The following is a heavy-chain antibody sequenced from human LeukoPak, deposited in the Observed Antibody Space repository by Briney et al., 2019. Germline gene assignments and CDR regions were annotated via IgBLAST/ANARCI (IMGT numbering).Heavy chain of an antibody. CDR3: ARPLAYYGGDCYSDAFDI. CDR2: INHCGST. Sequence: NPSETLSLTCAVYGGSFSGYYWSWIRQPPGKGLEWIGEINHCGSTNYNPSLKSRVTISVDTSKNQFSLKLSSVTAADTAVYYCARPLAYYGGDCYSDAFDIWGQGTMVTVSS. J-gene: IGHJ3*02. V-gene: IGHV4-34*01. D-gene: IGHD2-21*02. CDR1: GGSFSGYY.